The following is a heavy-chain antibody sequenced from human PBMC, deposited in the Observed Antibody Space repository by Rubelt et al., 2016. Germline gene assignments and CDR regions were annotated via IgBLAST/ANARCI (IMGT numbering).Heavy chain of an antibody. J-gene: IGHJ4*02. CDR2: ISGSGGST. V-gene: IGHV3-23*01. CDR3: AKVGLSGTTFNYFDY. D-gene: IGHD1-7*01. Sequence: EVQLLESGGDLVQPGGSLRLSCAASGFSFSSYAMTWVRQAPGKGVEWVSTISGSGGSTYYADSVKGRFTISRDNSKNTLYLQMNSLRAEDTAVYYCAKVGLSGTTFNYFDYWGQGTLVTVSS. CDR1: GFSFSSYA.